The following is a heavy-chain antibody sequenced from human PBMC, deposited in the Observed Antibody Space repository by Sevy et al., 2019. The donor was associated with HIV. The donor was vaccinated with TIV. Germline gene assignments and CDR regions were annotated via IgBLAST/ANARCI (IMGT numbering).Heavy chain of an antibody. CDR1: GFTFSSYA. CDR2: ISDSGGST. Sequence: GGSLRLSCAASGFTFSSYAMNWVRQAPGKGLEYISAISDSGGSTYYAYSVKGRFTISRDNSKNTLYLQMNSLRVEDTAVYYCAKPPLGYYDSTDYWGQGTLVTVSS. CDR3: AKPPLGYYDSTDY. V-gene: IGHV3-23*01. D-gene: IGHD3-22*01. J-gene: IGHJ4*02.